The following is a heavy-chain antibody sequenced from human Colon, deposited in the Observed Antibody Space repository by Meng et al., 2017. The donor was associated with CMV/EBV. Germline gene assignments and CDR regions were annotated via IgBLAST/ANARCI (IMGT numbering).Heavy chain of an antibody. D-gene: IGHD3-22*01. CDR2: VSGRGGTT. V-gene: IGHV3-23*01. CDR1: GFSLSYYG. CDR3: AKDRYDSSGFWEYYYYHGLDV. Sequence: GESLKISCTASGFSLSYYGVTWVRQAPGKGLEWVAGVSGRGGTTNYADSVKGRFTISRDNANNTLYLQLNSLRAEDTGVYYCAKDRYDSSGFWEYYYYHGLDVWGQGTTVTVSS. J-gene: IGHJ6*02.